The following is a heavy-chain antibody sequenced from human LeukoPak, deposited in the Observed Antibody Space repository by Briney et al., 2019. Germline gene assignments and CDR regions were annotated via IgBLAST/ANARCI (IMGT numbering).Heavy chain of an antibody. D-gene: IGHD3/OR15-3a*01. V-gene: IGHV3-11*01. CDR2: ISGSGNSV. CDR1: GFTFSDYY. J-gene: IGHJ4*02. CDR3: ARGTETPTWHPPDH. Sequence: PGGSLRLSCAASGFTFSDYYMSWIRQAPGKGLEWVSYISGSGNSVYNADSVKGRFTVSRDNAKNSLYLQVNGLRAGDTAVYYCARGTETPTWHPPDHWGQGTLVTVSS.